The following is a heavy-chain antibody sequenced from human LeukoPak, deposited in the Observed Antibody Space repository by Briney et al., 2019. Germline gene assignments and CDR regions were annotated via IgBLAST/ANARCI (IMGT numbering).Heavy chain of an antibody. CDR3: ARGEPGYGGLTTELDY. D-gene: IGHD4-23*01. CDR2: ISGSSSFI. CDR1: GFTFDNYR. J-gene: IGHJ4*02. Sequence: GGSLRLSCAASGFTFDNYRMSWVRQAPGKGLEWVSSISGSSSFIDYADSVKGRFTISRDNAKNSLYLQLNSLTAEDTAMYYCARGEPGYGGLTTELDYWGQGTLVTVSS. V-gene: IGHV3-21*01.